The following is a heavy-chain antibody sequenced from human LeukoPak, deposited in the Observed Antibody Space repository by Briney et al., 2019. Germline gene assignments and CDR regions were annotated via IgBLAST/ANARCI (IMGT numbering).Heavy chain of an antibody. Sequence: PGRSLRLSCAASGFTFSSYEMNWVRQAPGKGLEWVSYISSSGSTIYYADSVKGRFTTSRDNAKNSPYLQMNSLRAEDTAVYYCARDSAWEMATITNYFDYWGQGTLVTVSS. CDR3: ARDSAWEMATITNYFDY. CDR2: ISSSGSTI. CDR1: GFTFSSYE. D-gene: IGHD5-24*01. J-gene: IGHJ4*02. V-gene: IGHV3-48*03.